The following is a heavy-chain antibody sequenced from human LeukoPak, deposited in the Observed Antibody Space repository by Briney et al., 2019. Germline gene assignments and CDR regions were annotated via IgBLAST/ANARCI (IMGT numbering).Heavy chain of an antibody. D-gene: IGHD3-22*01. CDR1: GFTFYMYA. Sequence: TGGSLTLSCQASGFTFYMYAMSWVRQAPGKGLEWVASMCGTAGCTFYPDSVKGRFTISRDNSKNVLYLRMNSLTAEDTATYYCAKDRPNFHENSGHYYRRDGDSWGQGTLVTVSS. J-gene: IGHJ5*01. CDR3: AKDRPNFHENSGHYYRRDGDS. V-gene: IGHV3-23*01. CDR2: MCGTAGCT.